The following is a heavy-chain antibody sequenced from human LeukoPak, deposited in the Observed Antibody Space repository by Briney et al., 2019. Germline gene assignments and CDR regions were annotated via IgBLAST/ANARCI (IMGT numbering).Heavy chain of an antibody. V-gene: IGHV3-15*01. J-gene: IGHJ3*02. CDR1: GFTFSSAW. CDR3: TAKAPYSRGRDPGFDGFEI. D-gene: IGHD3-22*01. Sequence: GGSLRLSCAAAGFTFSSAWMNWVRQAPGKGLEWVGRIKSKTDDGTTDYATPVKGRFTISRDDSKDTLYLQMNSLKSEDTAVYYCTAKAPYSRGRDPGFDGFEIWGQGTMVTVSS. CDR2: IKSKTDDGTT.